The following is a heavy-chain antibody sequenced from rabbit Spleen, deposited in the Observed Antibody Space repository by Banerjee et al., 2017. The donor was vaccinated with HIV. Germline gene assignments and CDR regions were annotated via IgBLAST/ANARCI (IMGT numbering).Heavy chain of an antibody. J-gene: IGHJ4*01. CDR1: GFTLSSYY. Sequence: HLKESGGGLVQPGGSLKLSCKASGFTLSSYYMNWVRQAPGEGLEWIGYIDPVFGITYYANWVNGRFSISRENAQNTVFLQMTSLTAADTATYFCARDGAGGSYFALWGPGTLVTVS. CDR3: ARDGAGGSYFAL. D-gene: IGHD8-1*01. V-gene: IGHV1S7*01. CDR2: IDPVFGIT.